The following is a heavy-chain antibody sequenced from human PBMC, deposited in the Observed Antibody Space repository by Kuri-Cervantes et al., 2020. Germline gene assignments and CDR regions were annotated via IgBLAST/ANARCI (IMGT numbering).Heavy chain of an antibody. Sequence: RGSLRLSCEASGFIFSSYGMTWVRQAPGKGLEWISYISSTTKTIYYADSVRGRFTISRDNAKNSLYLQMNSLRAEDTAVYYCARGVDTAMEDWGQGTLVTVSS. CDR2: ISSTTKTI. J-gene: IGHJ4*02. V-gene: IGHV3-48*04. CDR3: ARGVDTAMED. D-gene: IGHD5-18*01. CDR1: GFIFSSYG.